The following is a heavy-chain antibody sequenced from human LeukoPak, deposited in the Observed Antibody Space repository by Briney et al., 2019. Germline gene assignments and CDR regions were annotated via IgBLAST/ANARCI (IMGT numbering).Heavy chain of an antibody. J-gene: IGHJ5*02. V-gene: IGHV1-2*02. D-gene: IGHD7-27*01. CDR3: ARDLTGEWFDP. CDR2: INPNSDDT. CDR1: GYTFTGYY. Sequence: ASVKVSCKASGYTFTGYYIHWVRQAPGQGLEWMGWINPNSDDTSFAQRFQGRVTMTRDTSISTAYMELSSLRSEDTAVYYCARDLTGEWFDPWGQGTLVTVSP.